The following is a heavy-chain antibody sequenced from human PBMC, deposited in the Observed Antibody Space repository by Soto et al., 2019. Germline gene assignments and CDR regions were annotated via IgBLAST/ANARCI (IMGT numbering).Heavy chain of an antibody. CDR1: GFTFRNYG. D-gene: IGHD2-2*01. J-gene: IGHJ4*02. CDR2: IQSDGSKK. V-gene: IGHV3-33*01. Sequence: QVQLVESGGGVVQPGRSLRLSCAASGFTFRNYGMHWVRQAPGKGLEWVTAIQSDGSKKYYADSVKGRFTISRDDSKNALYMQMDSLRVEETAVYYCARDFCRSPTCLDYWGQGTLVIVSS. CDR3: ARDFCRSPTCLDY.